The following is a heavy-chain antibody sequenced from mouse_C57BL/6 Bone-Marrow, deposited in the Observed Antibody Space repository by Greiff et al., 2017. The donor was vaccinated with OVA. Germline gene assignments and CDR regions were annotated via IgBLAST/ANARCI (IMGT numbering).Heavy chain of an antibody. CDR3: AKLLRSHYYAMDY. Sequence: VQLQQSGPELVKPGASVTMSCKASGYTFTDYNMHWVKQSHGKSLEWIGYINPNNGGTSYNQKFKGKATLTVHKSSSTAYMERRSLTSEYSAVYYGAKLLRSHYYAMDYWGQGTSVTVSS. CDR1: GYTFTDYN. CDR2: INPNNGGT. J-gene: IGHJ4*01. V-gene: IGHV1-22*01. D-gene: IGHD1-1*01.